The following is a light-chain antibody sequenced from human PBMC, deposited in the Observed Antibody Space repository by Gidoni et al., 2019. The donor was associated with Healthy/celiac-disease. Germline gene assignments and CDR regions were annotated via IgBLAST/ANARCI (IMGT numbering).Light chain of an antibody. J-gene: IGKJ1*01. CDR3: QQYNSYSWT. V-gene: IGKV1-5*03. Sequence: DIQTTQLPSTLSASVGDRVTITCRASQSISSWLAWYQQKPGKAPKLLIYKASSLESGVPSRFSGSGSGTEFTLTISSLQPDDFATYYCQQYNSYSWTFGQGTKVEIK. CDR2: KAS. CDR1: QSISSW.